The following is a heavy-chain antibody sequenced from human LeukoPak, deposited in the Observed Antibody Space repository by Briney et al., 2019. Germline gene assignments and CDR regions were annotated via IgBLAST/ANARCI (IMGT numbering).Heavy chain of an antibody. CDR1: GFTFSSYA. CDR2: ISGSGGST. CDR3: AKDSSASYASGSYSFDY. V-gene: IGHV3-23*01. Sequence: GGSLRLSCAASGFTFSSYAVSWVRQAPGKGLEWVSAISGSGGSTYYAESVKGRFTISRDNSKSTLHLQMNSLRAEDTAVYYCAKDSSASYASGSYSFDYWGQGTLVTVSS. D-gene: IGHD3-10*01. J-gene: IGHJ4*02.